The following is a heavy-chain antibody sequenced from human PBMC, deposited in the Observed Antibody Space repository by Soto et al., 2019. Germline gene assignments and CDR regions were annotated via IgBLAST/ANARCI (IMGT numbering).Heavy chain of an antibody. V-gene: IGHV4-34*01. J-gene: IGHJ5*02. CDR3: ACTMGRDWFDP. Sequence: PSETLSLTCAVYGGSFSGYYWSWIRQPPGKGLEWIGEINHSGSTNYNPSLKSRVTISVDTSKNQFSLKLSSVTAADTAVYYCACTMGRDWFDPWGQGTLVTSPQ. CDR1: GGSFSGYY. CDR2: INHSGST. D-gene: IGHD2-2*01.